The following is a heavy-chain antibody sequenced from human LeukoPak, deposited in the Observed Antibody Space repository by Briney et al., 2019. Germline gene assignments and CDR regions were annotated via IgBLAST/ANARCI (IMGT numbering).Heavy chain of an antibody. V-gene: IGHV1-8*01. CDR2: MNPNSGNT. D-gene: IGHD2-15*01. Sequence: ASVKVSCKASGYTFTSYDINWVRQATGQGLEWMGWMNPNSGNTGYAQKFQGRVTMTRNTSISTAYMELSSLRSEDTAVYYCASSEYCSGGSCPYGMDVWGQGTTVTVSS. J-gene: IGHJ6*02. CDR3: ASSEYCSGGSCPYGMDV. CDR1: GYTFTSYD.